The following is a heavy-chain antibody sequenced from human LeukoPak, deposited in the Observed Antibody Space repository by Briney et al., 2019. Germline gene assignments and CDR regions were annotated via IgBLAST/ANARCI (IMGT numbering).Heavy chain of an antibody. CDR1: GYSISSGYY. D-gene: IGHD6-25*01. CDR2: VYRDGNT. J-gene: IGHJ6*03. V-gene: IGHV4-38-2*01. Sequence: SETLSLTCSVSGYSISSGYYWGWIRQPPGKGLEWVANVYRDGNTYYSPSLESRVTISVDTSKNLFSLKLSSLSAADTAVYYCVRLAALRGFYYYMDVWGKGTAVTVSS. CDR3: VRLAALRGFYYYMDV.